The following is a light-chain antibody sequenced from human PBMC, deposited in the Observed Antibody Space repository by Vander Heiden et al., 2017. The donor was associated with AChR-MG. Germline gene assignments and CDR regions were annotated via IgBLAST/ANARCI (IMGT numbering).Light chain of an antibody. CDR2: ANN. CDR3: QSSDSRRSVYVV. V-gene: IGLV1-40*01. Sequence: QSVLTQPPAVSGALGQRVTISCPGSSSNIGAGYAVPWFQHRPGSAPKLLIYANNNRAAGVTYRFSGSKSGTSASLAITGLQPEDEADYYCQSSDSRRSVYVVFGGGTKLTVL. CDR1: SSNIGAGYA. J-gene: IGLJ2*01.